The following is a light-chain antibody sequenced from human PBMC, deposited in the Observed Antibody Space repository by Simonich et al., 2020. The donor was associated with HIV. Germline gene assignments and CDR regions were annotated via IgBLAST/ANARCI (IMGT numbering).Light chain of an antibody. CDR3: QQSYSTPRT. J-gene: IGKJ1*01. CDR1: QRISDW. V-gene: IGKV1-5*03. Sequence: DIQLTQSPSTMSASVGDTVTITCRSSQRISDWLAWYQQKPGKAPKLLVSEASSLESGVPSRFSGSGSGTDFILTISSLQPEDFATYYCQQSYSTPRTFGQGTKVEIK. CDR2: EAS.